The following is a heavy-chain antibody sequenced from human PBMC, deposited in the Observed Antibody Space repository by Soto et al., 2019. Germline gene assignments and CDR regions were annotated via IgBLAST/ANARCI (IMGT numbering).Heavy chain of an antibody. CDR1: GFTFSSYG. D-gene: IGHD3-16*02. CDR3: AKDSFPTHPGLDWFDP. J-gene: IGHJ5*02. Sequence: GGSLRLSCAASGFTFSSYGMHWVRQAPGKGLEWVAVISYDGSNKYYADSVKGRFTISRDNSKNTLYLQMNSLRAEDTAVYYCAKDSFPTHPGLDWFDPWGQGTLVTVSS. CDR2: ISYDGSNK. V-gene: IGHV3-30*18.